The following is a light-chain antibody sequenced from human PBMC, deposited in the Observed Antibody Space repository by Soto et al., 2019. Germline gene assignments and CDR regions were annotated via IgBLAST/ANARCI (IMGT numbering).Light chain of an antibody. V-gene: IGKV1-27*01. CDR2: AAS. J-gene: IGKJ4*01. Sequence: DIQMTQSPSSLSASVGDRVTITCRASQGISNYLAWYQQKPGKVPKLLIYAASTLQSGVPSRCSGSGSVTDFTLTISSLQPEDVATYYCQKYNSAPPLTLGGGTKVEIK. CDR3: QKYNSAPPLT. CDR1: QGISNY.